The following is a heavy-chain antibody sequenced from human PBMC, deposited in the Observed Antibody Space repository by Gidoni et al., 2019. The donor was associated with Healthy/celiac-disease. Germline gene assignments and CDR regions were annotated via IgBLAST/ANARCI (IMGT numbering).Heavy chain of an antibody. D-gene: IGHD3-3*02. V-gene: IGHV4-34*01. CDR3: ARFHFWSGYYNYFDY. J-gene: IGHJ4*02. CDR2: INHSGST. CDR1: GGSFSGYF. Sequence: QVQLQQWGAGLLKPSETLSSTCAVDGGSFSGYFWSWIRQPPGKGLEWIGEINHSGSTNYNPSLKSRVTISVDTSKNQFSLKLSSVPAADTAVYYCARFHFWSGYYNYFDYGGQGTLVTVSS.